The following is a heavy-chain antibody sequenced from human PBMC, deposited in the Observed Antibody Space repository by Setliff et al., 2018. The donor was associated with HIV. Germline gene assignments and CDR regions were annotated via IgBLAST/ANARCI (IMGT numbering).Heavy chain of an antibody. D-gene: IGHD1-26*01. CDR1: GYTFSDYY. V-gene: IGHV3-30-3*01. Sequence: SCKASGYTFSDYYLHWVRQAPGKGLEWVAVMSTGGDIKIYADSVKGRFTISRDNSKNTLFLQMNSLRPEDTATYYCVRDPIGGYPDYFDYWGQGTLVTVS. CDR2: MSTGGDIK. J-gene: IGHJ4*02. CDR3: VRDPIGGYPDYFDY.